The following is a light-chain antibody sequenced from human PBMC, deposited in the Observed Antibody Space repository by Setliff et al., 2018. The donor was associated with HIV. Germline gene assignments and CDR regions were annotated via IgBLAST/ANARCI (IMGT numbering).Light chain of an antibody. Sequence: ALAQPASVSGSPGQSITISCTGTSSDIGVSNYVSWYQQHPGRAPKLMIYEVSNRPSGVSDRFSGSKSGNTASLTISGLQAEDEADYYCSSYKTGNTLVFGGGTK. CDR2: EVS. J-gene: IGLJ3*02. V-gene: IGLV2-14*01. CDR3: SSYKTGNTLV. CDR1: SSDIGVSNY.